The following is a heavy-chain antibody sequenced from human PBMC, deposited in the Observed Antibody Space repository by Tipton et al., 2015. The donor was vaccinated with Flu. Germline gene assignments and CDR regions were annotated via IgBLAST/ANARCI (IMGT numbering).Heavy chain of an antibody. V-gene: IGHV4-38-2*01. CDR1: GDSISSDYY. Sequence: TLSLTCAVSGDSISSDYYWAWIRQFPGRGLEWIGTVSRTGSSNYNPSLKSRVTISIDTSKNQFSLRLTSVTAADTAVYPCARHQSSSLLPFDYWDQGTLVTVSS. CDR2: VSRTGSS. CDR3: ARHQSSSLLPFDY. D-gene: IGHD6-6*01. J-gene: IGHJ4*02.